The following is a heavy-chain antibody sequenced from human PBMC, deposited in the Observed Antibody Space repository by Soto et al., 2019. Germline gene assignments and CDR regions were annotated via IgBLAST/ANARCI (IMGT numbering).Heavy chain of an antibody. V-gene: IGHV4-31*03. CDR2: SYYSGST. D-gene: IGHD6-19*01. CDR1: GGSIRSGGYY. Sequence: TLSLTCTVSGGSIRSGGYYWSWIRQHPGKGLEWSGYSYYSGSTYYNPSLKSRVTISVHTSKNQLSLKLSSVTAADTAVYYCASHGSAVEGSFGYMGRGTLVNLST. CDR3: ASHGSAVEGSFGY. J-gene: IGHJ4*02.